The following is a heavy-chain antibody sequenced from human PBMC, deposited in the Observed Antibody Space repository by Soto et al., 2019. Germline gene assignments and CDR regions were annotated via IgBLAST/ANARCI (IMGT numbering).Heavy chain of an antibody. J-gene: IGHJ3*02. V-gene: IGHV3-73*01. CDR2: IRSKANSYAT. D-gene: IGHD6-13*01. CDR3: TRYPDRIAAAGTDAFDI. Sequence: GGSLRLSCAASGFTFSGSAMHWVRQASGKGLEWVGRIRSKANSYATAYAASVKGRFTISRDDSKNTAYLQMNSLKTEDTAVYYCTRYPDRIAAAGTDAFDIWGQGTMVTVSS. CDR1: GFTFSGSA.